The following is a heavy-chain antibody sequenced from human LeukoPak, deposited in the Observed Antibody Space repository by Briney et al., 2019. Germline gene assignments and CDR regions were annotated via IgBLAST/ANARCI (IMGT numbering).Heavy chain of an antibody. V-gene: IGHV3-23*01. CDR1: GFPFSAYG. CDR3: AKDFRIGYSAHFDY. CDR2: INDSGENT. D-gene: IGHD2-21*01. J-gene: IGHJ4*02. Sequence: GGSLRLSCAASGFPFSAYGMGWVRQAPGKGLEWVSTINDSGENTHYADSVKGRFSISRDNSKNTLYLQMDSLRGEDTAVYYCAKDFRIGYSAHFDYWGQGALVTVSS.